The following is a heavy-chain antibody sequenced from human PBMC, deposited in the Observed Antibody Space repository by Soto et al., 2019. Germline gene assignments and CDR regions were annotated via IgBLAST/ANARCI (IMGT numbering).Heavy chain of an antibody. J-gene: IGHJ4*02. V-gene: IGHV4-59*08. Sequence: SETLSLTCTVSGGSTSGYYWSWIRQPPGKGLEWIGYIHYSGSTNYNPSLKSRVTLSVDTSKNQFSLKLSSVTAADAAVYYCARRYCSGGACYSALDYWGQGTLVTVSS. CDR2: IHYSGST. CDR1: GGSTSGYY. D-gene: IGHD2-15*01. CDR3: ARRYCSGGACYSALDY.